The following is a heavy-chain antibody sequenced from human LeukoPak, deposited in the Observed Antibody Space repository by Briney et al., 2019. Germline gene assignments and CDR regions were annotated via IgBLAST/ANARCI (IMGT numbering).Heavy chain of an antibody. V-gene: IGHV1-69*13. CDR3: ARGGCGSCYRPADAFEI. CDR1: GGTFISYP. D-gene: IGHD2-15*01. CDR2: IIPIFGRT. J-gene: IGHJ3*02. Sequence: SVTVSCKASGGTFISYPISWVRQAPGQGLEWMGGIIPIFGRTNYPQKFQGRVTITADESTCTAYMELSSLRSDDAAVYYCARGGCGSCYRPADAFEIWGQGTMVTVSS.